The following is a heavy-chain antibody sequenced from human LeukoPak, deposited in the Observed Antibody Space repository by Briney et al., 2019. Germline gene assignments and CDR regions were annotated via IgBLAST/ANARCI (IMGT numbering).Heavy chain of an antibody. CDR1: GFTFSSYE. J-gene: IGHJ3*02. V-gene: IGHV3-48*03. D-gene: IGHD3-3*01. Sequence: GGSLRLSCAASGFTFSSYEMNWVRQAPGKGLEGVSYISSSGSTIYYADSVKGRFTISRDNSKNTLYLQMNSLRAEDTAVYYCAKATSPYYDFWSGYYTDAFDIWGQGTMVTVSS. CDR2: ISSSGSTI. CDR3: AKATSPYYDFWSGYYTDAFDI.